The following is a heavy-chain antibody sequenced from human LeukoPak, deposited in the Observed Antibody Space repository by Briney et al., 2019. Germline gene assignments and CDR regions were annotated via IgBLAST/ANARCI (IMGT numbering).Heavy chain of an antibody. CDR3: ARVRECPRSSTNCRDAFDL. V-gene: IGHV1-2*02. CDR1: GYSFTGYY. Sequence: GASVKVSCKASGYSFTGYYIHWMRQAPGQAPGQGLEWMGWINPNSGGTNYAQKFQGRVTMTRDTSISTAYMELSRLRSDDTAVYYCARVRECPRSSTNCRDAFDLWGQGTMVTVSS. D-gene: IGHD2-2*01. J-gene: IGHJ3*01. CDR2: INPNSGGT.